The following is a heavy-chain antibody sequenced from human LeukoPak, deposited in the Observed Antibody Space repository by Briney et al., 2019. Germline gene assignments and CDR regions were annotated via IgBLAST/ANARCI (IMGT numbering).Heavy chain of an antibody. J-gene: IGHJ4*02. CDR1: GFTFSSYE. CDR2: ISSSGSTI. CDR3: AREVSSGWYNY. Sequence: GGSLRLSCAASGFTFSSYEMNWVRRAPGKGLEWVSYISSSGSTIYYADSVKGRFTISSDNAMNSLYLQMNSLRAEDTAVYYCAREVSSGWYNYWGQGTLVTVSS. D-gene: IGHD6-19*01. V-gene: IGHV3-48*03.